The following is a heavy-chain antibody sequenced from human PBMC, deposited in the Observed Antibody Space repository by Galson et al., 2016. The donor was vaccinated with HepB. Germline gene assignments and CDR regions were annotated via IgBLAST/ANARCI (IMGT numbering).Heavy chain of an antibody. V-gene: IGHV3-48*03. Sequence: SLRLSCAASGFTLSSYEMNWVRQAPGKGLEWVSYISSSGNIIYYADSVEGRFTISRDNAKNSLYLQMNSLRAEDTAVYYCARVARGPWLQLHLRSGGAFDMWGQGTMVTVSS. CDR3: ARVARGPWLQLHLRSGGAFDM. CDR2: ISSSGNII. J-gene: IGHJ3*02. CDR1: GFTLSSYE. D-gene: IGHD5-18*01.